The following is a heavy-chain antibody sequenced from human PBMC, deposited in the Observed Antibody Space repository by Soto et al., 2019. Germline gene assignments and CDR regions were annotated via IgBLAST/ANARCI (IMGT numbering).Heavy chain of an antibody. CDR1: GGSISSGDCY. CDR3: ARGLDYYGMDV. CDR2: IYYSGST. Sequence: SETLSLTCTVSGGSISSGDCYWRWIRQPPGKCLEWIGYIYYSGSTYYNPSLKSRVTISVDTSKNQFSLKLSSVTAADTAVYYCARGLDYYGMDVWGQGTTVTVSS. J-gene: IGHJ6*02. V-gene: IGHV4-30-4*01.